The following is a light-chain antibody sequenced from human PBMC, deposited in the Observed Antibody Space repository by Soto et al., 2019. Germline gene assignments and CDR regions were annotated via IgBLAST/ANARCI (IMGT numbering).Light chain of an antibody. CDR2: EVS. Sequence: QSVLTQPPSASGSPGQSVTISCTGTSSDVGGYNYVSWYQQHPGKAPKLMIYEVSNRPSGVPDRFSASKSGNTASLTVSGLQAEDEADYYCCSYAGSNYPYVFGTGTKVTVL. CDR3: CSYAGSNYPYV. J-gene: IGLJ1*01. V-gene: IGLV2-8*01. CDR1: SSDVGGYNY.